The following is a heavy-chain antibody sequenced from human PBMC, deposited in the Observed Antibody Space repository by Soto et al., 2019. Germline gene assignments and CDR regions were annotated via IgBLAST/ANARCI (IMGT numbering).Heavy chain of an antibody. CDR1: GFTFSDFG. Sequence: QVQLVESGGGVVQPGRSLRLSCAASGFTFSDFGMHWVRQAPGKGLEWVAVIWYDGSNKYYVDSVKGRFTISRDNSKNTLYVQRSSLRAEDTAVYYCARQSLGNIRLRGLDYWGQGTLVTVSS. D-gene: IGHD1-1*01. CDR2: IWYDGSNK. CDR3: ARQSLGNIRLRGLDY. J-gene: IGHJ4*02. V-gene: IGHV3-33*01.